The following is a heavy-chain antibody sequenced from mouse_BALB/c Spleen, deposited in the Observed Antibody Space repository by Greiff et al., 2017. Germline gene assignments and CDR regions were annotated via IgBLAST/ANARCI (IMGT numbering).Heavy chain of an antibody. J-gene: IGHJ3*01. CDR3: ARRKNGNSWFAY. CDR1: GFTFSSYG. D-gene: IGHD2-1*01. CDR2: ISSGGSYT. V-gene: IGHV5-6*02. Sequence: EVMLVESGGDLVKPGGSLKLSCAASGFTFSSYGMSWVRQTPDKRLEWVATISSGGSYTYYPDSVKGRFTISRDNAKNTLYLQMSSLKSEDTAMYYCARRKNGNSWFAYWGQGTLVTVSA.